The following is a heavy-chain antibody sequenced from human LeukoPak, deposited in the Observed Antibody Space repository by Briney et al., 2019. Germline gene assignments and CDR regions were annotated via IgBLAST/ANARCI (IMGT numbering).Heavy chain of an antibody. CDR3: AKDHYTNSGWYVYGSLPDAFDI. D-gene: IGHD6-19*01. V-gene: IGHV3-23*01. CDR2: ISGSGGST. Sequence: GGSLRLSCTASGFTFSSYAMSWVRQAPGKGLEWVSAISGSGGSTYYADSVKGRFTISRDNSKNTLYLQMNGLRAEDTAVYYCAKDHYTNSGWYVYGSLPDAFDIWGQGTMVTVSS. J-gene: IGHJ3*02. CDR1: GFTFSSYA.